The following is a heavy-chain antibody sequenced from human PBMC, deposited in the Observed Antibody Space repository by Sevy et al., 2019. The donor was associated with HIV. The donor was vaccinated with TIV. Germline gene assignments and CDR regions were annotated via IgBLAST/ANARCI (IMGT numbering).Heavy chain of an antibody. CDR2: ISAYNGNT. D-gene: IGHD3-22*01. CDR1: GYTFTSYG. V-gene: IGHV1-18*04. CDR3: ARDSIVVVITLFGY. Sequence: ASVKVSCKASGYTFTSYGISWVRQAPGQGLEWMGWISAYNGNTNYAQKLQGRVTMTTDTSTSTAYMELRSLRSDDTAVYYCARDSIVVVITLFGYWGQGTLVTVSS. J-gene: IGHJ4*02.